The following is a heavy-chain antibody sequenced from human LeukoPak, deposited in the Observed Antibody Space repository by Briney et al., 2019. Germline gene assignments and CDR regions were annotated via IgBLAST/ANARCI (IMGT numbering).Heavy chain of an antibody. V-gene: IGHV3-7*01. CDR2: IRQDGSEK. CDR1: GFTFDNYA. Sequence: GGSLRLSCVASGFTFDNYAMHWVRQAPGKGLEWVANIRQDGSEKYYVDSVKGRFTISRDNTKNSVYLQMNSLRAEDTAVYHCARDVYNMGDYWGQGTLVTVSS. CDR3: ARDVYNMGDY. D-gene: IGHD1-1*01. J-gene: IGHJ4*02.